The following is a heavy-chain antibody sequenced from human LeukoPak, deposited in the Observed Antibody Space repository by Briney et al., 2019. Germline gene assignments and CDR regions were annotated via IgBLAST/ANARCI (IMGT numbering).Heavy chain of an antibody. Sequence: ASVKVSCKASGYTFTSYDINWVRQATGQGLEWMGWMNPNSGNTGYAQKFQGRVTITRNTSISTAYMELSSLRSEDTAVYYCAKDMAVDGAWLPLDYWGQGTLVTVSS. CDR2: MNPNSGNT. CDR3: AKDMAVDGAWLPLDY. CDR1: GYTFTSYD. J-gene: IGHJ4*02. D-gene: IGHD5-12*01. V-gene: IGHV1-8*03.